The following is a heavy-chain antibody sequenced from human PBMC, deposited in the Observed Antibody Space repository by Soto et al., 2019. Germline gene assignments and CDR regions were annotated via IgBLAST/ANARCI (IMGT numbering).Heavy chain of an antibody. V-gene: IGHV1-69*12. J-gene: IGHJ6*02. CDR3: ARPITGTVSDHYGMDV. CDR1: GGTFSSYA. D-gene: IGHD1-20*01. Sequence: QVQLVQSGAEVKKPGSSVKVSCKASGGTFSSYAISWVRQAPGHGLEWMGGIIPIFGTANYAQKFQGRVTITADESTSTAYTALSSLRSEDTSVYYCARPITGTVSDHYGMDVWGQGTTVTVSS. CDR2: IIPIFGTA.